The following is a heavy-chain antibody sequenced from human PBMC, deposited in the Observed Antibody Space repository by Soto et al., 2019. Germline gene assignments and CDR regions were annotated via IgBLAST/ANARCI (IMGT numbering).Heavy chain of an antibody. CDR3: ARATEWNARDI. D-gene: IGHD3-3*01. Sequence: DVQLVETGGGLIQPGGSLRLSCAASGFSVSSDYMNWVRQDPGKGLEWGSVIYRGGSTYYADSVRGRFTISRDNSENTRFLQMNSLRAEDTAVYYGARATEWNARDIWGKGTMVTVSS. J-gene: IGHJ3*02. CDR1: GFSVSSDY. V-gene: IGHV3-53*02. CDR2: IYRGGST.